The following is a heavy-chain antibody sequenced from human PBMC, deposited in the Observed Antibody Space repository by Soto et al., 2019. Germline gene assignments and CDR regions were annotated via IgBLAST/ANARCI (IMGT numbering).Heavy chain of an antibody. D-gene: IGHD3-10*01. CDR1: GGSISSSSYY. J-gene: IGHJ4*02. CDR3: ARPIFHYYGSGSPLDY. V-gene: IGHV4-39*01. CDR2: IYYSGST. Sequence: QLQLQESGPGLVKPSETLSLTCTVSGGSISSSSYYWGWIRQPPGKGLEWIGSIYYSGSTYYNPSLKSRVTISVDTSKNQFSLKLSSVTAADTAVYYCARPIFHYYGSGSPLDYWGQGTLVTVSS.